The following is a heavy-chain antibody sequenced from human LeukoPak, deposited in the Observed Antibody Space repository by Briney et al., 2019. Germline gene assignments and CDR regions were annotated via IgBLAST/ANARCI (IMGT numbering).Heavy chain of an antibody. Sequence: PSETLSLTCTVSGGSITGYSWSWIRQPPGKGLEWIGEINHSGSTNYNPSLKSRLTISVDTSKNQFSLKLSSVTAADTAVYYCARGDRPREIPPLIRKKNAFDIWGQGTMVTVSS. J-gene: IGHJ3*02. CDR3: ARGDRPREIPPLIRKKNAFDI. D-gene: IGHD2-8*01. CDR2: INHSGST. CDR1: GGSITGYS. V-gene: IGHV4-34*01.